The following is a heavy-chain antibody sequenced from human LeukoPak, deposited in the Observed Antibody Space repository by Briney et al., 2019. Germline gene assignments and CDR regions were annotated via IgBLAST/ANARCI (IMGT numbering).Heavy chain of an antibody. D-gene: IGHD3-22*01. CDR3: ARAPRTYYYDSSGSPGRFDP. J-gene: IGHJ5*02. V-gene: IGHV4-34*01. Sequence: PSETLSLTCAVYGGSFSGYYWSWIRQPPGKGLEWIGEINHSGSTNYNPSLKSRVTISVDTSKNLFSLKLSSVTAADTAVYYCARAPRTYYYDSSGSPGRFDPWGQGTLVTVSS. CDR2: INHSGST. CDR1: GGSFSGYY.